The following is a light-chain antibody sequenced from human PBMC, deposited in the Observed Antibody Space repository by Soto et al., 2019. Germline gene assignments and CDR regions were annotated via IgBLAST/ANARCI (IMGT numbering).Light chain of an antibody. CDR1: QSFSSN. J-gene: IGKJ5*01. V-gene: IGKV3-15*01. CDR2: GAS. CDR3: QQYNNWPIT. Sequence: SPGERATLSCRASQSFSSNLAWYQQKPGQATRLLIYGASTRATGIPARFSGSGSGTEFTLTISSLQSEDFAVYYCQQYNNWPITFGQGTRLEIK.